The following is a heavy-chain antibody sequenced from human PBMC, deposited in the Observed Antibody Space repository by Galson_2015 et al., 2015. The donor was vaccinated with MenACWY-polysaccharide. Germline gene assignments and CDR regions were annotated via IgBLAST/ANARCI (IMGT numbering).Heavy chain of an antibody. CDR2: IWHGGDHK. CDR3: ARDISSKWYDY. CDR1: GFTFSNYG. Sequence: SLRLSCAASGFTFSNYGMHWVRQAPGKGLEWVAVIWHGGDHKYYAESVKGRLSISRDNSKNTLYLQMNSLRVEDMAVYFCARDISSKWYDYWGQGTLVTVSS. J-gene: IGHJ4*02. D-gene: IGHD6-13*01. V-gene: IGHV3-33*01.